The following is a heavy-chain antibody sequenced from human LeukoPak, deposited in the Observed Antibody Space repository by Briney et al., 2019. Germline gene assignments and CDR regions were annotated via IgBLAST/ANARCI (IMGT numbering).Heavy chain of an antibody. CDR3: ARDHLERRPRAYYYLSGSYYPLYGMDV. CDR1: GFTFSSYA. V-gene: IGHV3-30*04. D-gene: IGHD3-10*01. CDR2: TSFDVSDK. Sequence: GRSLRLSCAASGFTFSSYAMFWVRQAPGKVLEWVALTSFDVSDKYYADSVKGRFTSSRDNSKNTLYLEMNSLRAEDTAVYYCARDHLERRPRAYYYLSGSYYPLYGMDVWGKGTTVTVSS. J-gene: IGHJ6*04.